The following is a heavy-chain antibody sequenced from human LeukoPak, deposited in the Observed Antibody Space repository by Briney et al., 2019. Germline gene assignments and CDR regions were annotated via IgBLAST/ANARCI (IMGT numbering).Heavy chain of an antibody. Sequence: SVKVSCKASGGTFSTHTINWVRQAPGQGLEWMGGIIAILGIPKYAQKFQGRVTITADKSTSTAYMELSSLRPEDTAVYYCAREWAYFVGKDGAFDIWGQGTMVSVSS. CDR1: GGTFSTHT. CDR2: IIAILGIP. CDR3: AREWAYFVGKDGAFDI. D-gene: IGHD3-9*01. V-gene: IGHV1-69*04. J-gene: IGHJ3*02.